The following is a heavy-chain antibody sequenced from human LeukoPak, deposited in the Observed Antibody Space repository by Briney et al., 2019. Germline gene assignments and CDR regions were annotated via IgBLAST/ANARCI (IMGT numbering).Heavy chain of an antibody. CDR3: ARDNLQDYGDHG. CDR1: GFTFSSYS. D-gene: IGHD4-17*01. V-gene: IGHV3-21*01. CDR2: ISSSSSYI. J-gene: IGHJ4*02. Sequence: PGGSLRLSCAASGFTFSSYSMNWVRQAPGKGLEWVSSISSSSSYIYYADSVKGRFTISRDNAKNSLYLQMNSLRAEDTAVYYCARDNLQDYGDHGGGQGTLVTVSS.